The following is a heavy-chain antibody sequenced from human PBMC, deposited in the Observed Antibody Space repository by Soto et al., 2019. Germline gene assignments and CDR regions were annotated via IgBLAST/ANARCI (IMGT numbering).Heavy chain of an antibody. D-gene: IGHD3-22*01. Sequence: QVQLVESGGGVVQPGRSLRLSCAASGFTFSSYAMHWVRQAPGKGLAWVAVISYDGSNKYYADSVKGRFTISRDNSKNTLYLQMNSLRAEDTAVYYCARESTNYYDSSGYQGGFDPWGQGTLVTVSS. J-gene: IGHJ5*02. V-gene: IGHV3-30-3*01. CDR3: ARESTNYYDSSGYQGGFDP. CDR2: ISYDGSNK. CDR1: GFTFSSYA.